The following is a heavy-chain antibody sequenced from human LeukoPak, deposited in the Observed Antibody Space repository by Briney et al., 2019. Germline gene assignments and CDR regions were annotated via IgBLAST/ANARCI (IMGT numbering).Heavy chain of an antibody. Sequence: SETLSLTCTVSGGSISSSSYYWGWIRQPPGKGLEWIGSIYYSGSTYYNPSPKSRVTISVDTSKNQFSLKLSSVTAADTAVYYCARPVAASGGWFDPWGQGTLVTVSS. J-gene: IGHJ5*02. CDR1: GGSISSSSYY. CDR3: ARPVAASGGWFDP. V-gene: IGHV4-39*01. D-gene: IGHD6-19*01. CDR2: IYYSGST.